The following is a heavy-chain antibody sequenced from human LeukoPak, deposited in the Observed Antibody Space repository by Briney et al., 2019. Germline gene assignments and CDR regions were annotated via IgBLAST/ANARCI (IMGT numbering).Heavy chain of an antibody. J-gene: IGHJ6*04. CDR2: ISSSGSTI. V-gene: IGHV3-48*03. CDR1: GFTFSSYE. CDR3: ARDKRSGHDYYYYYGMDV. Sequence: GGSLRLSRAASGFTFSSYEMNWVRQAPGKGLEWVSYISSSGSTIYYADSVKGRFTISRDNAKNSLYLQMNSLRAEDTAVYYCARDKRSGHDYYYYYGMDVWGKGTTVTVSS. D-gene: IGHD5-12*01.